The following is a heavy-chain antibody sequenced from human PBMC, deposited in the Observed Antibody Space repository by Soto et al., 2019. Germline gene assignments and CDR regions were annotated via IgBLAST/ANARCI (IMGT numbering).Heavy chain of an antibody. Sequence: QVQLVESGGGVVQPGRSLRLSCAASGFSLINHAMHWVRQAPGKGLDWVAVISYDGANKFYADSVKGRFTISRDNSKNKLYLQMDRLRPEDTAVYYCARDVTSGGEGVGHSDYWGQGTLITVSS. CDR2: ISYDGANK. V-gene: IGHV3-30-3*01. CDR1: GFSLINHA. D-gene: IGHD2-15*01. CDR3: ARDVTSGGEGVGHSDY. J-gene: IGHJ4*02.